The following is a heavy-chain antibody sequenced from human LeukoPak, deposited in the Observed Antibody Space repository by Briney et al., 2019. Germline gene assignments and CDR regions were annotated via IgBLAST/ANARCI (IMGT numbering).Heavy chain of an antibody. V-gene: IGHV7-4-1*02. J-gene: IGHJ4*02. CDR3: ARDHCTNGVCYPDY. CDR2: INTNTGNP. CDR1: GYTFTSYA. Sequence: ASVKVSCKASGYTFTSYAMNWVRQAPGQGLEWMGWINTNTGNPTYAQGFTGRFVFSLDTSVSTAYLQVSSLKAEDTAVYYCARDHCTNGVCYPDYWGQGTLVTVSS. D-gene: IGHD2-8*01.